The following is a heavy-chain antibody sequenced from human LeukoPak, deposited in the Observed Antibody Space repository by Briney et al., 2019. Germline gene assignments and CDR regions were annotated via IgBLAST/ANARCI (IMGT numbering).Heavy chain of an antibody. J-gene: IGHJ3*02. CDR2: IYYSGST. D-gene: IGHD3-22*01. CDR3: ARAKAYDNNGFYYQGAFDI. CDR1: GGSISSGGYY. V-gene: IGHV4-31*03. Sequence: SETLSLTCTVSGGSISSGGYYWTWIRQHPGKGLEWIVYIYYSGSTYYNPSLKNRVTMSVDMSKNQFSLKLSSVTAADTAVYYCARAKAYDNNGFYYQGAFDIWGQGTMVTVSS.